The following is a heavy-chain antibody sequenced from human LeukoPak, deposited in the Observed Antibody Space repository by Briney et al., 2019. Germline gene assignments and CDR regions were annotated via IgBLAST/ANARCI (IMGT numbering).Heavy chain of an antibody. V-gene: IGHV1-18*01. CDR2: ISAFNGKT. CDR3: AKTPHYYGSESSQRNSYYYYMDV. CDR1: NYTFTSYG. J-gene: IGHJ6*03. Sequence: ASVKVSCKSSNYTFTSYGISWVRHAPGQGLEWMGWISAFNGKTNYSHNFRGRVTMTTDTSTSTAYMEMRSLRYDETAVYYCAKTPHYYGSESSQRNSYYYYMDVWGKGTTVTVSS. D-gene: IGHD3-10*01.